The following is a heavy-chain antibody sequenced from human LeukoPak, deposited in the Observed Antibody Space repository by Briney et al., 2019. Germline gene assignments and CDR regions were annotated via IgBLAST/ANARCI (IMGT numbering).Heavy chain of an antibody. Sequence: PGGSLRLSCVASGFTLRNYGMHWVRQAPGKGLEWVSVIYSGGSTYYADSVKGRFTISRDNSKNTLYLQMNSLRAEDTAVYYCARYPELIGSTSPYYYYYYMDVWGKGTTVTVSS. CDR2: IYSGGST. J-gene: IGHJ6*03. CDR1: GFTLRNYG. D-gene: IGHD2-2*01. CDR3: ARYPELIGSTSPYYYYYYMDV. V-gene: IGHV3-53*01.